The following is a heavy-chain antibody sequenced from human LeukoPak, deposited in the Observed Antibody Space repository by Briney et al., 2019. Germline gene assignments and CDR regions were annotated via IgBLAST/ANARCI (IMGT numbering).Heavy chain of an antibody. Sequence: GGSLRLSCAASGFTFSSYSMNWVRQAPGKGLEWVSSISSSSSYIYYADSVKGRFTISRDNAKNSLYLQMNSLRAEDTAVYYCARDPGYSSGYFGYFXXWGQXXLVT. CDR2: ISSSSSYI. CDR1: GFTFSSYS. CDR3: ARDPGYSSGYFGYFXX. D-gene: IGHD3-22*01. J-gene: IGHJ4*02. V-gene: IGHV3-21*01.